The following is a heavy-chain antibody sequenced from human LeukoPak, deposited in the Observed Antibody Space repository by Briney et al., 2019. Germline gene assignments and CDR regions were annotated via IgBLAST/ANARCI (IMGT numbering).Heavy chain of an antibody. CDR2: IYYSGST. Sequence: PSETLSLTRTVSGGSISSSSYYWGWIRQPPGKGLEWIGSIYYSGSTYYNPSLKSRVTISVDTSKNQFSLKLSSVTAADTAVYYCARQGWLQLPFGSRGQGTLVIVSS. J-gene: IGHJ4*02. D-gene: IGHD5-24*01. CDR3: ARQGWLQLPFGS. V-gene: IGHV4-39*01. CDR1: GGSISSSSYY.